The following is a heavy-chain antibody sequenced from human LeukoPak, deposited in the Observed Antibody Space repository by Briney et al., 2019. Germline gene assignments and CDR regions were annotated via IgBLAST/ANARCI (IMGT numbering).Heavy chain of an antibody. CDR2: ISYDGSNK. J-gene: IGHJ4*02. D-gene: IGHD5-18*01. V-gene: IGHV3-30*03. CDR1: GFTFSSYG. Sequence: GGSLRLFCAASGFTFSSYGMHWVRQAPGKGLEWVAVISYDGSNKYYADSVKGRFTISRDNSKNTLYLQMNSLRAEDTAVYYCASTKPGYSYGDFDYWGQGTLVTVSS. CDR3: ASTKPGYSYGDFDY.